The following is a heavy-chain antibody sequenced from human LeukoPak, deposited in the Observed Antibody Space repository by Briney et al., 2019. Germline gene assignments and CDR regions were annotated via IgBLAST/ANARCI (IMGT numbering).Heavy chain of an antibody. CDR3: ARRGVLRFLEWLSDGSYYYYMDV. J-gene: IGHJ6*03. D-gene: IGHD3-3*01. Sequence: YPGGSLRLSCAASGFTFSSYSMNWVRQAPGKGLEWVSSISSSSSYIYYADSVKGRFTISRDNAKNSLYLQMNSLRAEDTAVYYCARRGVLRFLEWLSDGSYYYYMDVWGKGTTVTVSS. V-gene: IGHV3-21*01. CDR1: GFTFSSYS. CDR2: ISSSSSYI.